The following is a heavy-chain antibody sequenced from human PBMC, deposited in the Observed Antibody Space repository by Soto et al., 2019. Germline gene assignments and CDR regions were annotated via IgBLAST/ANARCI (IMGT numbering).Heavy chain of an antibody. Sequence: PGGSLRLSCAASGFTVSSNYMSWVRQAPGKGLEWVSVIYSGGSTYYADSVKGRFTISRDNSKNSLHLQINSLRDEDTAVYYCARDPGALGWYFDLWGRGTLVTVSS. CDR3: ARDPGALGWYFDL. V-gene: IGHV3-53*01. CDR2: IYSGGST. D-gene: IGHD1-26*01. CDR1: GFTVSSNY. J-gene: IGHJ2*01.